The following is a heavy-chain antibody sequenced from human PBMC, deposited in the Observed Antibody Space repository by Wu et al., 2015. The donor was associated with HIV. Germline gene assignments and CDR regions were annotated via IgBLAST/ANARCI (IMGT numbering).Heavy chain of an antibody. V-gene: IGHV1-2*02. CDR3: ARGGVVLPPAITYYYYYYMDV. CDR1: GYTFTGYY. CDR2: INPNSGGT. Sequence: QVXLVQSGAEVKKPGASVKVSCKASGYTFTGYYMHWVRQAPGQGLEWMGWINPNSGGTNYAQKFQGRVTMTRDTSISTAYMDLSRLKSDDTAVYYCARGGVVLPPAITYYYYYYMDVWGQRDHGHRLL. J-gene: IGHJ6*03. D-gene: IGHD2-2*01.